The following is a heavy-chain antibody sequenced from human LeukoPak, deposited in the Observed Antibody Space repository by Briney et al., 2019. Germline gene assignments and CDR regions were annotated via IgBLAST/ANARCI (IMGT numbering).Heavy chain of an antibody. Sequence: ASVKVSCKASGYTFTGYYMHWVRQAPGQGLEWMGWINPNSGGTNYAQKFQGRVTMTRDTSISTAYMELSRLRSDDTAVYYCAREVRESSTTEYYFDYWGQGTLVTVSS. CDR2: INPNSGGT. CDR1: GYTFTGYY. D-gene: IGHD2-2*01. V-gene: IGHV1-2*02. CDR3: AREVRESSTTEYYFDY. J-gene: IGHJ4*02.